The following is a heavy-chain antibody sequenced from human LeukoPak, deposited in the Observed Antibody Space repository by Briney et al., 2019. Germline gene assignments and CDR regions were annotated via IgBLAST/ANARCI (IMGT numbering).Heavy chain of an antibody. Sequence: PSETLSLTCSVSGGSISTNYWSWIRQPPGKGLEWSGYVSYSGSANYNPSLKSRVTISVDTPKNQLSLRLNSVTAADTAVYYCARVDGTAYYAMDVWGQGTTVTVSS. CDR1: GGSISTNY. CDR3: ARVDGTAYYAMDV. V-gene: IGHV4-59*01. D-gene: IGHD2-21*02. J-gene: IGHJ6*02. CDR2: VSYSGSA.